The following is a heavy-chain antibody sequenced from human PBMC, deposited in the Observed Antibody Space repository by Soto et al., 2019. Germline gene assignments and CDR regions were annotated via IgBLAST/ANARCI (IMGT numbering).Heavy chain of an antibody. CDR3: ATTGDYYGSGSYT. D-gene: IGHD3-10*01. CDR1: GYRFTTWW. CDR2: IYPGDSDT. J-gene: IGHJ5*02. Sequence: ESLKISCEGSGYRFTTWWIGWVRQMPGKGLELIGIIYPGDSDTRYSPSFQGQVTISADTSITTAYLQWSSLKASDTAMYYCATTGDYYGSGSYTWGQGTLVTVSS. V-gene: IGHV5-51*01.